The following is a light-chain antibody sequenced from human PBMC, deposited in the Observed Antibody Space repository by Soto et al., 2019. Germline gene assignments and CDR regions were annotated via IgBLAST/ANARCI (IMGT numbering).Light chain of an antibody. CDR3: QQANSFPIT. J-gene: IGKJ5*01. Sequence: DIQMTQSPSSVSASVGDRVTITCRASQDISSWLAWYQQKPGKAPKLLIYAASSLQSGVPSRFSGSGSGTDFTLTIGSLQPEDFATYYCQQANSFPITCGQGTRLEIK. V-gene: IGKV1-12*01. CDR2: AAS. CDR1: QDISSW.